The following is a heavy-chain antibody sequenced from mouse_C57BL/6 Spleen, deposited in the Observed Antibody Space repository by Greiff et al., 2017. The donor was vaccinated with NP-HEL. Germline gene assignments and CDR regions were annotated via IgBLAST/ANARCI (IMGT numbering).Heavy chain of an antibody. J-gene: IGHJ3*01. D-gene: IGHD2-4*01. CDR2: IWSGGST. CDR1: GFSLTSYG. CDR3: AREDDYDGAWFAY. V-gene: IGHV2-2*01. Sequence: QVQLQQSGPGLVQPSQSLSITCTVSGFSLTSYGVHWVRQSPGKGLEWLGVIWSGGSTDYNAAFISRLSISKDNSKSQVFFKMNSLQADDTARYYCAREDDYDGAWFAYWGQGTLVTVSA.